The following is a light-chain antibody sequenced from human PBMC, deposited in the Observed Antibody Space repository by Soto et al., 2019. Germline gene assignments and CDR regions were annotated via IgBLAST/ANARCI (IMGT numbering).Light chain of an antibody. CDR2: GAS. J-gene: IGKJ5*01. CDR1: QTVRSSY. Sequence: DIVLTQSPCTLSLSPGERATLSFRASQTVRSSYLAWYQQQPGQAPRLLIYGASSRATGIPDRFSGSGSGTDFTLTISRLEPEDFAVYYCQQYGPITFGHGRRLEIK. V-gene: IGKV3-20*01. CDR3: QQYGPIT.